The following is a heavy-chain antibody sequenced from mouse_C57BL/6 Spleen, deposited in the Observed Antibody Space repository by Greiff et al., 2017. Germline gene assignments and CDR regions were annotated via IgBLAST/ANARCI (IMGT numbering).Heavy chain of an antibody. CDR3: ARGDYEGYFDV. CDR2: INPNNGGT. Sequence: EVQLQQSGPELVKPGASVKISCKASGYTFTDYYMNWVKQSHGKSLEWIGDINPNNGGTSYNQKFKGKATLTVDKSSSTAYMELRSLTSEDSAVYYCARGDYEGYFDVWGTGTTVTVSS. CDR1: GYTFTDYY. D-gene: IGHD2-4*01. J-gene: IGHJ1*03. V-gene: IGHV1-26*01.